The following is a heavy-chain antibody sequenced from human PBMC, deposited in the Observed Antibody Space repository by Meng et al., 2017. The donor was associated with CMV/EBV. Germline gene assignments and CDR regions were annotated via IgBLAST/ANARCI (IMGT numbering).Heavy chain of an antibody. CDR1: GFTFSDYY. CDR2: ISSSGSTI. CDR3: ARDGFWEWLLADY. V-gene: IGHV3-11*01. D-gene: IGHD3-3*01. J-gene: IGHJ4*02. Sequence: GESLKISCAASGFTFSDYYMSWIRQAPGKGLEWVSYISSSGSTIYYADSVKGRFTISRDNAKNSLYLQMNSLRAEDTAVYYCARDGFWEWLLADYWGQGTLVTVSS.